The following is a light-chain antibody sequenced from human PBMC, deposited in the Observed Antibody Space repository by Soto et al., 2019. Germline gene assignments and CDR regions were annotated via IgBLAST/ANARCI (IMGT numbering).Light chain of an antibody. V-gene: IGKV3-20*01. Sequence: EIVITQSPLTLPVTPGEPASSSFISSQSVSSTYLGWYQQQPGQPPRLLMSGTSNRATGTPDRFSGSGSGTDFTLTISRLEPEDFAVYYCQKYGSPPITFGKGQRLEIK. CDR3: QKYGSPPIT. CDR2: GTS. CDR1: QSVSSTY. J-gene: IGKJ5*01.